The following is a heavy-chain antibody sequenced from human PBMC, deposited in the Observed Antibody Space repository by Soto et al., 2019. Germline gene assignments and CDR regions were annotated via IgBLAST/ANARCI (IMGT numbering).Heavy chain of an antibody. J-gene: IGHJ4*02. D-gene: IGHD2-15*01. CDR3: ARDKGSSSGHSFDY. CDR2: ISPGSSAI. V-gene: IGHV3-48*01. CDR1: GFTFSNYP. Sequence: EVQLVESGGNLVQPGGSLRLSCAASGFTFSNYPMNWVRQAPGKGLEWVSYISPGSSAIHYADSVRGRFTISRDEAKNSMSLQMNRLRAEDTAVYYCARDKGSSSGHSFDYWGQGTLVTVSS.